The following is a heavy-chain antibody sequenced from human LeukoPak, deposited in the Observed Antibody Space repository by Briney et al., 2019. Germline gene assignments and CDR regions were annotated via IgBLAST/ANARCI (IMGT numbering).Heavy chain of an antibody. CDR3: ARSRRDRSSTSCLFDY. D-gene: IGHD2-2*01. Sequence: ASVKVSCKASGYTFTSYGISWVRQAPGQGLEWMGWISAYNGNTNYAQKLQGRVTMTTDTSTSTAYMELRSLRSDDTAVYYCARSRRDRSSTSCLFDYWGQGTLVTVSS. CDR1: GYTFTSYG. CDR2: ISAYNGNT. V-gene: IGHV1-18*01. J-gene: IGHJ4*02.